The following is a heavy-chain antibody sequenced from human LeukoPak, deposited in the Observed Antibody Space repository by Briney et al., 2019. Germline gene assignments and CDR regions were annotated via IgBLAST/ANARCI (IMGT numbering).Heavy chain of an antibody. D-gene: IGHD3-16*02. Sequence: PSETLSLICTVSGGSISSGGYYWSWIRQHPGKGLEWIGYIYYSGSIYYTPSLKSRVTISVDTSKDQFSLKLSSVTAADTAVYYCARGALEDYVWGSYRYWFDPWGQGTLVTVSS. CDR2: IYYSGSI. CDR3: ARGALEDYVWGSYRYWFDP. V-gene: IGHV4-31*03. J-gene: IGHJ5*02. CDR1: GGSISSGGYY.